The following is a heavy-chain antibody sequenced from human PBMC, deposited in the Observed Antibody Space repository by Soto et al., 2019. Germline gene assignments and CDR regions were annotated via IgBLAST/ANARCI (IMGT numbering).Heavy chain of an antibody. CDR2: ISSSSSTI. V-gene: IGHV3-48*02. J-gene: IGHJ4*02. Sequence: GGSLRLSCAASGFTFSSYSMNWVRQAPGKGLEWVSYISSSSSTIYYADSVKGRFTISRDNAKNSLYLQMNSLRDEDTAVYYCARGSRTIRGYGFDYWGQGTLVTVSS. CDR3: ARGSRTIRGYGFDY. D-gene: IGHD3-16*01. CDR1: GFTFSSYS.